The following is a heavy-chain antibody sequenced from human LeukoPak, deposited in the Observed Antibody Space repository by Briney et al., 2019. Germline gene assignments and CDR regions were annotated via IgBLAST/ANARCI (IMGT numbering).Heavy chain of an antibody. CDR1: GFTFSSYS. CDR2: IYSSGAT. CDR3: ARKWESGYDYGY. Sequence: GGSLRLSCAASGFTFSSYSLNWVRQAPGKGLEWVSVIYSSGATYYADSVKGRFTISRDNSKNTLYFQMNSLRAEDTAVYYCARKWESGYDYGYWGQGTLVTVSS. J-gene: IGHJ4*02. D-gene: IGHD5-12*01. V-gene: IGHV3-66*01.